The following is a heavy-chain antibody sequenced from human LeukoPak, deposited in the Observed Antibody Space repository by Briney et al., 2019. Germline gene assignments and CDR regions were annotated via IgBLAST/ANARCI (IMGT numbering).Heavy chain of an antibody. CDR1: GGSISSGHSS. D-gene: IGHD4-17*01. J-gene: IGHJ4*02. V-gene: IGHV4-30-2*01. Sequence: PSETLSLTCAVSGGSISSGHSSWNWFRQPPGKGLEWIGYIYHSGSTYYSPSLKSRVAISVDKSKNQFSLKLSSVTAADTAVYYCARGPALATTVTSAQAVDYWGQGTLVTVSS. CDR3: ARGPALATTVTSAQAVDY. CDR2: IYHSGST.